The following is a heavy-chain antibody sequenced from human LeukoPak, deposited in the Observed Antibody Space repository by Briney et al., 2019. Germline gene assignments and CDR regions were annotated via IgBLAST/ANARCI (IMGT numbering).Heavy chain of an antibody. CDR3: AREEENWFDP. V-gene: IGHV3-11*04. CDR1: GFTFSDYY. Sequence: PGGSLRPSCAASGFTFSDYYMSWIRQAPGKGLEWVSYISSSSSTIYYADSAKGRFTISRDNAKNSLYLQMNSLRAEDTAVYYCAREEENWFDPWGQGTLVTVSS. J-gene: IGHJ5*02. CDR2: ISSSSSTI.